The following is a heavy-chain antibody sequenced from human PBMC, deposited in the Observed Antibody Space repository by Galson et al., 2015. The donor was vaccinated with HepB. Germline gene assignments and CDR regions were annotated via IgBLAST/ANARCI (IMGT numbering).Heavy chain of an antibody. CDR2: ISISGEST. D-gene: IGHD2/OR15-2a*01. Sequence: SLRLSCAASEFAFGSYAMSWVRQAPGKGLEWVSAISISGESTFYADSVKGRFTISRDNSENTLYLLMNSLRVVDTAVYYCSKGRFYDTNYSPPPAYYYYGMNVWGQGTTVTVSS. J-gene: IGHJ6*02. CDR1: EFAFGSYA. CDR3: SKGRFYDTNYSPPPAYYYYGMNV. V-gene: IGHV3-23*01.